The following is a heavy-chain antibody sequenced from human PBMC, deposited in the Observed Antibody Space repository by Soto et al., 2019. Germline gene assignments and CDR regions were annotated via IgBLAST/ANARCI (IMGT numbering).Heavy chain of an antibody. V-gene: IGHV1-69*04. D-gene: IGHD3-3*01. CDR2: IIPILGIA. CDR1: RGTFSSYT. J-gene: IGHJ5*02. Sequence: SVNVSCKATRGTFSSYTISWVRQAPGQGHEWKGRIIPILGIANYAQKFQGRVTITADKSTSTAYMERTSPRSKNPAVYYCPRDQREYNEFWGESNGTWFEPWGQGTQVTV. CDR3: PRDQREYNEFWGESNGTWFEP.